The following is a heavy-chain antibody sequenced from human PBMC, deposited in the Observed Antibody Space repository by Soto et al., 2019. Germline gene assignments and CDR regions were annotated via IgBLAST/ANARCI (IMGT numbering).Heavy chain of an antibody. CDR3: ARESILLRYGMDV. V-gene: IGHV1-46*01. CDR1: GDSFTSYY. CDR2: INPSGGST. J-gene: IGHJ6*02. Sequence: EASVKLSCKACGDSFTSYYMHWVRQAPGQGLEWMGIINPSGGSTSYAQKFQGRVTMTRDTSTSTVYMELSSLRSEDTAVYYCARESILLRYGMDVWGQGTTVTVSS. D-gene: IGHD2-15*01.